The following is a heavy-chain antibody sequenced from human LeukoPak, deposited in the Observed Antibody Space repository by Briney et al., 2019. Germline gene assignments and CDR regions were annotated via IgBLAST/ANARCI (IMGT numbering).Heavy chain of an antibody. CDR2: ISSSGDYI. V-gene: IGHV3-21*01. CDR3: AREWRDGFDI. J-gene: IGHJ3*02. Sequence: PGGSLRLSCAASGFPFSDYSMNWVGQAPGKGLEWVSSISSSGDYIYSADSVKGRFTISRDNAKNSLYLQMTNLSAEDTAVYYCAREWRDGFDIWGQGAVVTVSS. D-gene: IGHD2-21*02. CDR1: GFPFSDYS.